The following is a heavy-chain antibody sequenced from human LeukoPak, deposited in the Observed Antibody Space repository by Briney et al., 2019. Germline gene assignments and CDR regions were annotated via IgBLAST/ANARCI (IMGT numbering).Heavy chain of an antibody. J-gene: IGHJ6*02. CDR2: FNWNCGSI. V-gene: IGHV3-20*04. CDR3: ARAMTDNYYYGMDV. CDR1: GXTFDDYG. D-gene: IGHD2-21*02. Sequence: PGGSLRLSCAASGXTFDDYGMSWVRQAPGKGLESVCGFNWNCGSIGHADSVKGRFTISRDKAKNSLYLQMINLRAEDTALYYCARAMTDNYYYGMDVWGQGTTVTVSS.